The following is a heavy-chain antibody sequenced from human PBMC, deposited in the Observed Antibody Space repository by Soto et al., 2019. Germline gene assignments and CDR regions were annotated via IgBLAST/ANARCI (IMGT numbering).Heavy chain of an antibody. CDR3: ARGEILSGYDFES. CDR2: MYYSGRT. J-gene: IGHJ4*02. V-gene: IGHV4-30-4*01. Sequence: QVQLQESGPGLVRPSETLSLTCSVPDDSLRSGDHYWSWLRQPPGKGLEWIGYMYYSGRTFYNPTLKRRLTISVDMSKNQFSLNLNSVTAADTAVYFCARGEILSGYDFESWGRGTLLTVSS. D-gene: IGHD5-12*01. CDR1: DDSLRSGDHY.